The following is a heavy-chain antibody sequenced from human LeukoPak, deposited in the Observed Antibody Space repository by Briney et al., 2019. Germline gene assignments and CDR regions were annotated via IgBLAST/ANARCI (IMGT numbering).Heavy chain of an antibody. CDR1: GFTFSDFY. J-gene: IGHJ4*02. V-gene: IGHV3-11*06. CDR3: AAEYCGGGFCYTRHSGHDY. Sequence: PGGSLRLSCAASGFTFSDFYMIWIRQAPGKGLEWVSSISSSSSYIYYADSVKGRFTISRDNAKNSLYLQMNSLRAEDTAVYYCAAEYCGGGFCYTRHSGHDYWGQGTLVTVSS. CDR2: ISSSSSYI. D-gene: IGHD2-15*01.